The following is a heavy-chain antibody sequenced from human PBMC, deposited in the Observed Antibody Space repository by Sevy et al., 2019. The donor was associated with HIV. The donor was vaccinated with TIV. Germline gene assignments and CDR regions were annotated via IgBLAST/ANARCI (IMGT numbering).Heavy chain of an antibody. D-gene: IGHD1-26*01. CDR2: ISAYNGNT. Sequence: ASVKVSCKASGYTFTSYGISWVRQAPGQGLEWMGWISAYNGNTNYAQKLQGRVTMTTDTSTSTAYMELRSLRSDDTAVYYCARDSRVEGGDSGSYLPIDAFDIWGQGTMVTVSS. CDR3: ARDSRVEGGDSGSYLPIDAFDI. J-gene: IGHJ3*02. V-gene: IGHV1-18*01. CDR1: GYTFTSYG.